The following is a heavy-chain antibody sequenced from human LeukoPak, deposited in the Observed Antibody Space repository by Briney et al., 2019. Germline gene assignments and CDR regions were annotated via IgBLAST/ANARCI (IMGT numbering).Heavy chain of an antibody. D-gene: IGHD6-19*01. Sequence: GGSLRLSCATSGFTFSNYHMSWVRQAPGKGLEWVAVISYDGSNKYYADSVKGRFTISRDNSKNTLYLQMNSLRAEDTAVYYCAKDQAVAGTSLDYWGQGTLVTVSS. V-gene: IGHV3-30*18. CDR2: ISYDGSNK. CDR1: GFTFSNYH. CDR3: AKDQAVAGTSLDY. J-gene: IGHJ4*02.